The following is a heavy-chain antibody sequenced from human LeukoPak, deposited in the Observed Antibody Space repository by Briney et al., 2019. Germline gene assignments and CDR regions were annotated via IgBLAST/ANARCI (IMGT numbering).Heavy chain of an antibody. D-gene: IGHD2-15*01. CDR1: GFTFSSYS. J-gene: IGHJ6*02. CDR3: ARDRGFASYYYYGMDV. V-gene: IGHV3-48*04. CDR2: ISSSSSTI. Sequence: PGGSLRLSCAASGFTFSSYSMNWVRQAPGKGLEWVSYISSSSSTIYYADSVKGRFTISRDNAKNSLYLQMNSLRAEDTAVYYCARDRGFASYYYYGMDVWGQGTTVTVSS.